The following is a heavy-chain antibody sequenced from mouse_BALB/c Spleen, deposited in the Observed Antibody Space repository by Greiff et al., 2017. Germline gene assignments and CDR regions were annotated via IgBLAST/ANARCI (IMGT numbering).Heavy chain of an antibody. V-gene: IGHV1S41*01. CDR1: GYSFTSYW. CDR3: ARSTMISWFAY. Sequence: DLVKPAPSVSLSCKVSGYSFTSYWINWLNQRPGEGLVGIGRIAPGSGSTYYNEMFKGKETLTVDTSSSTAYIQLSSLSSEDSAVYFCARSTMISWFAYWGQGTLVTVSA. CDR2: IAPGSGST. D-gene: IGHD2-4*01. J-gene: IGHJ3*01.